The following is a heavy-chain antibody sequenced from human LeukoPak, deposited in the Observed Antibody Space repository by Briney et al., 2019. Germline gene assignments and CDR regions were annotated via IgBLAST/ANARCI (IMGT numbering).Heavy chain of an antibody. Sequence: GGSLRLSCAASGFTFSSYEMNWVRQAPGKGLEWVSSITSSSSYIYYADSVKGRFTISRDNAKNSLYLQMDSLRVEDTAEYYCARDPYSGNYGAYYYYYMDVWGKGTTVTVSS. D-gene: IGHD1-26*01. CDR3: ARDPYSGNYGAYYYYYMDV. J-gene: IGHJ6*03. CDR1: GFTFSSYE. V-gene: IGHV3-21*06. CDR2: ITSSSSYI.